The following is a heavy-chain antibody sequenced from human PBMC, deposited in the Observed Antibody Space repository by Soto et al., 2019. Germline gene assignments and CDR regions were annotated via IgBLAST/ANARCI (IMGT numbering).Heavy chain of an antibody. CDR1: GYIFTNYW. CDR2: IYPDDSDT. CDR3: ARLAKIFDFDN. Sequence: PGESLKISCHGSGYIFTNYWIGWVRQMPGKGLEWMGIIYPDDSDTRYSPSFQGQVTISADKSISTAYLQWSSLKASDTAMYYCARLAKIFDFDNWGHGTLVTVSS. D-gene: IGHD3-9*01. V-gene: IGHV5-51*01. J-gene: IGHJ4*01.